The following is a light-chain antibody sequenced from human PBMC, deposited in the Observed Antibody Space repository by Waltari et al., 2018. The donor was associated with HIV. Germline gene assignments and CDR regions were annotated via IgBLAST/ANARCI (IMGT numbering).Light chain of an antibody. Sequence: TQSPAALSVSPGQRATLSCRASSSINRHVAWVQQKPGPRPRLLVYGASARANGVPARFSGGGCGTEFTLTISSLQPEDFAVYYCQSYRTWPPTYTFGQGTKLE. CDR1: SSINRH. CDR3: QSYRTWPPTYT. V-gene: IGKV3-15*01. J-gene: IGKJ2*01. CDR2: GAS.